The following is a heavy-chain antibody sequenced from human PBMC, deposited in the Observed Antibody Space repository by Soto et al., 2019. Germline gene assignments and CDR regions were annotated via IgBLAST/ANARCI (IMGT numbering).Heavy chain of an antibody. J-gene: IGHJ4*02. CDR2: IYYSGST. CDR1: GGSISSYY. V-gene: IGHV4-59*08. CDR3: ARHAGVQQLVPAHFDY. Sequence: SETLSLTCTVSGGSISSYYWSWIRQPPGKGLEWIGYIYYSGSTNYNPSLKSRVTISVDTSKNQFSLKLSSVTAADTAVYYCARHAGVQQLVPAHFDYWAREPWSPSPQ. D-gene: IGHD6-13*01.